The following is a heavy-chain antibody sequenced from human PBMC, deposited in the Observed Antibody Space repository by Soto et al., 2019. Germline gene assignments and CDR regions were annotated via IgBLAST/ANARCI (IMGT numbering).Heavy chain of an antibody. CDR2: IYYSGNT. V-gene: IGHV4-31*03. CDR1: AGSISRPAYY. CDR3: ASFRSGYTWFDR. J-gene: IGHJ5*02. Sequence: NPSQTLSLTCTVSAGSISRPAYYWSWIRQHPGKGLEWIGYIYYSGNTYYNPSLRGRVTISLDTSKNQFSLKLSSVTAADTPVYSRASFRSGYTWFDRWGQGILVAVSS. D-gene: IGHD5-12*01.